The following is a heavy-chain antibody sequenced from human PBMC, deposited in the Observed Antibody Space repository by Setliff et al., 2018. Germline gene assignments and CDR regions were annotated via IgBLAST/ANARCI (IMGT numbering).Heavy chain of an antibody. Sequence: PSETLSLTCAAYGGTFSDYYWTWIRQPPGKGLEWVGEINHRGSTNYNPSRKSRVTISVDTSKNQFSLKLRSVTAADTAVYYCARGGTFRYFDFWGQGAPVTVSS. J-gene: IGHJ4*02. CDR3: ARGGTFRYFDF. CDR1: GGTFSDYY. V-gene: IGHV4-34*01. CDR2: INHRGST.